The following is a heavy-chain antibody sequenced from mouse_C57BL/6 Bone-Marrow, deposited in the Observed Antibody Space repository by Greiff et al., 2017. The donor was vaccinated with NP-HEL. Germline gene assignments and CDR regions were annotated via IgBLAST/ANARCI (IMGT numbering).Heavy chain of an antibody. V-gene: IGHV7-3*01. CDR3: ARGKSSYDWYFDV. Sequence: EVKLVESGGGLVQPGGSLSLSCAASGFTFTDYYMSWVRQPPGKALEWLGFIRNKANGYTTEYSASVKGRFTISRDNSQSILYLQMNALRAEDSATYYCARGKSSYDWYFDVWGTGTTVTVSS. CDR2: IRNKANGYTT. J-gene: IGHJ1*03. CDR1: GFTFTDYY. D-gene: IGHD1-1*01.